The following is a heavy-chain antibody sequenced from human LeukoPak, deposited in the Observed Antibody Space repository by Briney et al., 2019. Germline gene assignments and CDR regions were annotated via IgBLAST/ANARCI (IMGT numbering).Heavy chain of an antibody. Sequence: GGSLRLSCAGSGFTFRYYSMTWVRQAPGKGLEWVSSISSSSSYIYYADSVKGRFTISRDNAKNSLYLQMNSLRAEDTAVYYCTRDQRKYCSRTTCFVFDIWGQGTVVSVSS. CDR2: ISSSSSYI. J-gene: IGHJ3*02. D-gene: IGHD2-2*01. V-gene: IGHV3-21*01. CDR1: GFTFRYYS. CDR3: TRDQRKYCSRTTCFVFDI.